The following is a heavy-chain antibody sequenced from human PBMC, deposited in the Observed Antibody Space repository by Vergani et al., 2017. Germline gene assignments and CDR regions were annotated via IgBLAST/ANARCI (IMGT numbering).Heavy chain of an antibody. CDR1: GFSLSTSGMR. CDR2: IDWDDDK. J-gene: IGHJ4*02. Sequence: QVTLKESGPALVKPTQTLTLTCNFSGFSLSTSGMRVSWIRQPPGKALEWLARIDWDDDKFYSTSLKTRLTISKDTSKNQVVLTMTNMDPVDTATYYCARSSNWGSTGFDYWGQGTLVTVSS. V-gene: IGHV2-70*04. D-gene: IGHD7-27*01. CDR3: ARSSNWGSTGFDY.